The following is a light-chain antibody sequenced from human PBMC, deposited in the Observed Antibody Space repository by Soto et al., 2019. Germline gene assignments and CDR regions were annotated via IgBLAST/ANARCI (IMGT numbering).Light chain of an antibody. J-gene: IGLJ2*01. CDR1: KLGNKY. CDR3: QAWDSTTVV. V-gene: IGLV3-1*01. Sequence: SYELTQPPSVSVSPGQTASITCSGDKLGNKYVCWYQQRPGQSPVLVIYQDSKRPSGIPERFSGSNSGNTATLTISGTQAMDEADYYCQAWDSTTVVFGGGTKLTVL. CDR2: QDS.